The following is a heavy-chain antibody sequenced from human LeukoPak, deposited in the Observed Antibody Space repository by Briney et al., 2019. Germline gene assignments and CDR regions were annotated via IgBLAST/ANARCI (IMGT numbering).Heavy chain of an antibody. CDR1: GFTFSSYS. Sequence: GGSLRLSCAASGFTFSSYSMNWVRQAPGKGLEWVSYISSSSSTIYYADSVKGRFTISRDNAKNSLYLQMNSLRAEDTAVYYCARLDSSSWYSWAYYFDYWGQGTLVTVSS. J-gene: IGHJ4*02. V-gene: IGHV3-48*04. D-gene: IGHD6-13*01. CDR2: ISSSSSTI. CDR3: ARLDSSSWYSWAYYFDY.